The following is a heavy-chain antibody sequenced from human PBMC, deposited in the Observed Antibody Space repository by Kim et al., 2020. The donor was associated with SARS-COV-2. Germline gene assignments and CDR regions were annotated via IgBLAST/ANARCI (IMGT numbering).Heavy chain of an antibody. Sequence: GSEKYYMDFGKSRVTISRDNAKNSLYLRMNSRRVEDTDVYYCARSNWFDPWGQGTLVTVSS. CDR2: GSEK. CDR3: ARSNWFDP. J-gene: IGHJ5*02. V-gene: IGHV3-7*04.